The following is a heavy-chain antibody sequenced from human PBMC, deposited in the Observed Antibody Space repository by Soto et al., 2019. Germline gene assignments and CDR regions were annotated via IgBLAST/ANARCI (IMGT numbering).Heavy chain of an antibody. D-gene: IGHD2-15*01. J-gene: IGHJ5*02. CDR2: ISWNSGSI. CDR3: AKDKVGYCSGGSCYPGWFDP. Sequence: EVQLVESGGGLVQPGRSLRLSCAASGFTFNDNAMHWVRQAPGKGLEWVSGISWNSGSIGYAVSVKGRFTISRNNAKNSLYLQMKSLRAEDTALYYCAKDKVGYCSGGSCYPGWFDPWGQGTLVTVSS. V-gene: IGHV3-9*01. CDR1: GFTFNDNA.